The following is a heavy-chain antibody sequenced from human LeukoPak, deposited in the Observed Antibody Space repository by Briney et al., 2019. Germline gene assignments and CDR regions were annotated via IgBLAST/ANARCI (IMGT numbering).Heavy chain of an antibody. Sequence: GGSLRLSCAASGFTFSSYGMHWVRQAPGKGLEWVAVIWYGGSNKYYADSVKGRFTISRDNSKITLYLQMNSLRAEDTAVYYCARDSSTSFDFDYWGQGTLVTVSS. V-gene: IGHV3-33*08. J-gene: IGHJ4*02. CDR1: GFTFSSYG. CDR2: IWYGGSNK. CDR3: ARDSSTSFDFDY. D-gene: IGHD2-2*01.